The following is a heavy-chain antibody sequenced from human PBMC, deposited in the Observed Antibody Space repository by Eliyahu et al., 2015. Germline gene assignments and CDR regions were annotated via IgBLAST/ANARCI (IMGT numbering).Heavy chain of an antibody. D-gene: IGHD2-21*02. V-gene: IGHV2-26*01. CDR1: GFSLSNTRSRVG. J-gene: IGHJ4*02. Sequence: QVTLKESGPVLVKPTETLTLTCTVSGFSLSNTRSRVGVSWIRQPPGKALEWLAHIFSIDEKSYSTSLKSRLTISKDTSKNQVVLTMTNMDPVDTATYYCARIAYPAYCNGDCRPSFDYWGQGTLVTVSS. CDR2: IFSIDEK. CDR3: ARIAYPAYCNGDCRPSFDY.